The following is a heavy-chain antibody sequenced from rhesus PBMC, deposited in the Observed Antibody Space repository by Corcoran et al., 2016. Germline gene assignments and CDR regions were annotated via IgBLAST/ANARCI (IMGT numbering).Heavy chain of an antibody. J-gene: IGHJ4*01. CDR2: ISGDSAST. V-gene: IGHV4-73*01. CDR3: ARDHDSAGY. CDR1: GGSISGYYY. Sequence: QVQLQQWGAGLVKPSETLSLTCAVYGGSISGYYYWSWIRQPPGKGLEWIGYISGDSASTNYHPALKNRVTSSKDPAKNQFALKRSSVAAADAAVDYWARDHDSAGYWGQGVLVTVSS. D-gene: IGHD3-28*01.